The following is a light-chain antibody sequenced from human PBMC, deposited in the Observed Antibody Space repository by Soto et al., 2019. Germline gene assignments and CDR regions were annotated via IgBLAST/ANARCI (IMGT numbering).Light chain of an antibody. CDR3: QQYATSQT. CDR1: QTSSSYY. J-gene: IGKJ1*01. CDR2: DAS. Sequence: DIVLTQSPATLSLSPGERATLSCGASQTSSSYYVAWYQHKPGMAPRLLIYDASTRATGIPDRFSGSGSGTDFTLTISRLEPEDFAVYYCQQYATSQTFGQGTKVEI. V-gene: IGKV3D-20*01.